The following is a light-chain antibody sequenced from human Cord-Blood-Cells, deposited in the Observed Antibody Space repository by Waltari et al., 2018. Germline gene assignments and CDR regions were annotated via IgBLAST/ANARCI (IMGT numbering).Light chain of an antibody. V-gene: IGKV3-15*01. Sequence: EIVMTQYPATLSVYPGERATLSCRASQSVSSNLAWYQQKPGQAPRLLIYGASTRATGIPARFSGSGSGTEFTLTISSLQSEDCAVYYCQQYNSWITYGQGTRLEIK. J-gene: IGKJ5*01. CDR1: QSVSSN. CDR3: QQYNSWIT. CDR2: GAS.